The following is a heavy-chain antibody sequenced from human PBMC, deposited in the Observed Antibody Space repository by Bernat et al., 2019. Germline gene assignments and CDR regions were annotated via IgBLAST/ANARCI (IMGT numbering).Heavy chain of an antibody. V-gene: IGHV2-5*02. J-gene: IGHJ4*02. Sequence: QITLKESGPSLVKPTQTLTLTCTFSGFSVSSSSTGVGVGWIRQPPGKALEWLALICCGDDDHYSPSLKARLTITKDTSKSQVVLTMTNMDPVDTATYYCAHSAVLATGSSFDYWGQGILVTVSS. CDR3: AHSAVLATGSSFDY. D-gene: IGHD1-1*01. CDR1: GFSVSSSSTGVG. CDR2: ICCGDDD.